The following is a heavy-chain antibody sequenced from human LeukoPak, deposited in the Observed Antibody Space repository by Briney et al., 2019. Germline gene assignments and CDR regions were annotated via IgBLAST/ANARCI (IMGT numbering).Heavy chain of an antibody. V-gene: IGHV3-23*01. D-gene: IGHD6-6*01. Sequence: GGSLRLSCAASGFTFSSYAMSWVRQAPGKGLEWVSAISGSGGSTYYADSVKGRFTISRDNSKNTLYLQMNSLRAEDTAVYYCARKRSIAGAKYYFDYWGQGTLVTVSS. CDR2: ISGSGGST. CDR1: GFTFSSYA. J-gene: IGHJ4*02. CDR3: ARKRSIAGAKYYFDY.